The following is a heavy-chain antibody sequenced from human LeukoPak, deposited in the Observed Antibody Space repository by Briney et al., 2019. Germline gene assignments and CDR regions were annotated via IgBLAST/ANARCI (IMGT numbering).Heavy chain of an antibody. J-gene: IGHJ3*02. CDR2: INPNSGGT. Sequence: GASLKVSCKASGFTFSDYYIHWIRQAPGQGLEWVGWINPNSGGTNYGQNFRGRVTMTRDTSISTAFMDLTRLRSDDTAVYYCARVRYDRSGDPFDIWGQGTMVTVSS. CDR1: GFTFSDYY. D-gene: IGHD3-22*01. V-gene: IGHV1-2*02. CDR3: ARVRYDRSGDPFDI.